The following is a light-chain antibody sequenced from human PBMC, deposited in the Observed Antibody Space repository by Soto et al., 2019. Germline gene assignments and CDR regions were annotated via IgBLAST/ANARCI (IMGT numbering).Light chain of an antibody. V-gene: IGKV1-39*01. CDR3: QLIYRNSFT. CDR1: QSSSSY. CDR2: AAS. Sequence: DIQMTHSPSSLSASVGDRVTITCRAIQSSSSYLKWYQKKPGKAPKRLLYAASSLQTRVPSRFSRSGSGTDFPLTISSRQPEDWATYDYQLIYRNSFTVGQGPKLQIK. J-gene: IGKJ2*01.